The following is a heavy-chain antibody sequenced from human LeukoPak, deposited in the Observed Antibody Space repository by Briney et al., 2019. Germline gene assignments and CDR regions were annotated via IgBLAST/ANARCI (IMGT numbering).Heavy chain of an antibody. D-gene: IGHD1-26*01. V-gene: IGHV3-49*04. CDR1: GFTFGDSA. Sequence: GGSLRLSCTTSGFTFGDSAMSWVRQAPGKGLEWLGFIRSAHYDGTTEYVASVRGRFTISRDDSKSIAYLQMNSLKTEDTAVYYCTREVDTRSPYWGQGTLVTVSS. J-gene: IGHJ4*02. CDR3: TREVDTRSPY. CDR2: IRSAHYDGTT.